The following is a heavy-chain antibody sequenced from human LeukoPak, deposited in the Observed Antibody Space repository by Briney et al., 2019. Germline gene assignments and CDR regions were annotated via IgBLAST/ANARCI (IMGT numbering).Heavy chain of an antibody. CDR1: GYSFTSYW. Sequence: GESLKISCKGSGYSFTSYWIGWVRQMPGKGLEWMGIIYPGDSDTRYSPSFQGQVTISADKSISTAYVQWSSLKASDTAMYYCARRRGLPLRYFDWLLYKRGPNWFDPWGQGTLVTVSS. V-gene: IGHV5-51*01. J-gene: IGHJ5*02. CDR3: ARRRGLPLRYFDWLLYKRGPNWFDP. D-gene: IGHD3-9*01. CDR2: IYPGDSDT.